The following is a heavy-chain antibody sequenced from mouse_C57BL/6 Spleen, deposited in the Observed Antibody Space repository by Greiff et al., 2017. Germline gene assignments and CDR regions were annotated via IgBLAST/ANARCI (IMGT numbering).Heavy chain of an antibody. CDR1: GYTFTGYW. CDR3: ARGLRGYAMDY. D-gene: IGHD1-1*01. CDR2: ILPGSGST. V-gene: IGHV1-9*01. Sequence: QVQLQQSGAELMKPGASVKLSCTATGYTFTGYWIEWVKQRPGHGLEWIGEILPGSGSTNYNEKFKGKATLTADTSSNTAYLQLSSLTTEDSAMYYCARGLRGYAMDYWGQGTSVTVSS. J-gene: IGHJ4*01.